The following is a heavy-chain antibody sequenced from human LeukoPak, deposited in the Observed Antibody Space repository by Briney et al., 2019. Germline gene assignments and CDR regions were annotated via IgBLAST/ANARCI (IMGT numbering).Heavy chain of an antibody. D-gene: IGHD3-22*01. CDR3: ARDRGWRSGGYYLYYFDF. Sequence: PGGSLRLSCAASGLPFDTSYMHWVRQGPGKGLEWVAVIWSDGSHINYADSVKGRFTISRDNAKNSLYLQMNSLRAEDTAVYFCARDRGWRSGGYYLYYFDFWGQGTLVTVSS. V-gene: IGHV3-33*01. CDR2: IWSDGSHI. CDR1: GLPFDTSY. J-gene: IGHJ4*02.